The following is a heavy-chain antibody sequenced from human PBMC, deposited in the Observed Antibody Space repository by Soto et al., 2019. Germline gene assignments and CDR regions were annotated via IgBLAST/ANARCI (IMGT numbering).Heavy chain of an antibody. D-gene: IGHD5-18*01. CDR1: GFTFSNAW. Sequence: PGGSLRVLCEASGFTFSNAWMSCVHQAPGKGLEWVGRIKSKTDGGTTDYAAPVKGRFTISSDDSKNTLYLQMNSLKTEYTAVYYCNTVIPQSEVDPVMVPFQYYDYQGNDVWGEGT. CDR3: NTVIPQSEVDPVMVPFQYYDYQGNDV. CDR2: IKSKTDGGTT. J-gene: IGHJ6*02. V-gene: IGHV3-15*01.